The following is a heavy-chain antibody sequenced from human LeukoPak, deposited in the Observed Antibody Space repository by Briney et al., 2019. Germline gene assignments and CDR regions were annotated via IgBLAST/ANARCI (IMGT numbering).Heavy chain of an antibody. CDR3: ARGSGGILFDY. Sequence: SETLSLTCAVSGGSISSGGYSWSWIRQPPGKGLEWIGYIYHSGSTYYNPSLKSRVTISVDRSKNQFSLKLSSVTAADTAVYYCARGSGGILFDYWGQGTLVTVSS. V-gene: IGHV4-30-2*01. J-gene: IGHJ4*02. CDR2: IYHSGST. CDR1: GGSISSGGYS. D-gene: IGHD2-15*01.